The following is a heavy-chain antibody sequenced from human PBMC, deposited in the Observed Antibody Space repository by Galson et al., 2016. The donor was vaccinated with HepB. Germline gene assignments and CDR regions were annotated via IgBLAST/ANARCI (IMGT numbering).Heavy chain of an antibody. D-gene: IGHD1-1*01. CDR3: ASGTRTTRGDFYNAMGV. J-gene: IGHJ6*02. Sequence: QSGAELKNPGASLKISCKGSGYSCTNYWVGWVRQMPGNGLEWRGIIHPGSSDTRFSPSLDGQVTISGDKSISTPNPHWSSLGASDSAIYDCASGTRTTRGDFYNAMGVWGQRATVTVSS. V-gene: IGHV5-51*01. CDR2: IHPGSSDT. CDR1: GYSCTNYW.